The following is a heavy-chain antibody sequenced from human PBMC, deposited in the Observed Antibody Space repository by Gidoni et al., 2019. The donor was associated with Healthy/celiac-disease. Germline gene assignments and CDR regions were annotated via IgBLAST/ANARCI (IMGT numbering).Heavy chain of an antibody. V-gene: IGHV3-48*02. Sequence: GFTFSSYSMNWVRQAPGKGLEWVSYISSSSSTIYYADSVKGRFTISRDNAKNSLYLQMNSLREEDTAVYYCARDKSAFDIWGQGTMVTVSS. CDR3: ARDKSAFDI. CDR1: GFTFSSYS. CDR2: ISSSSSTI. J-gene: IGHJ3*02.